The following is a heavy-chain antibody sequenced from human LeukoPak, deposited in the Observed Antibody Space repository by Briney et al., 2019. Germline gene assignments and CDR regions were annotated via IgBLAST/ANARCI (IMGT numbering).Heavy chain of an antibody. CDR3: ARELVAGGGRRGMDV. J-gene: IGHJ6*02. CDR2: IYSGGST. CDR1: GFIVSSIY. Sequence: GGSLRLSCAASGFIVSSIYMSWVRQAPGKGLEWVSVIYSGGSTYYADSVRGRFTISRDNSKNTLYLQTSSLRAEDTAVYYCARELVAGGGRRGMDVWGQGTTVTVSS. D-gene: IGHD6-19*01. V-gene: IGHV3-66*01.